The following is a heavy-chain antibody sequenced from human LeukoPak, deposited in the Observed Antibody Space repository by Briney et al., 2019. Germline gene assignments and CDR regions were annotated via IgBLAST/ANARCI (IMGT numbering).Heavy chain of an antibody. V-gene: IGHV4-4*02. CDR3: ARQYILTGYSLFDY. Sequence: SGTLSLTCAVSGGSISSSNWWSWVRQPPGKGLEWIGEIYHSGSNNYNPSLKSRVTISVDKSKNQFSLKLSSVTAADTAVYYCARQYILTGYSLFDYWGQGTLVTVSS. J-gene: IGHJ4*02. D-gene: IGHD3-9*01. CDR1: GGSISSSNW. CDR2: IYHSGSN.